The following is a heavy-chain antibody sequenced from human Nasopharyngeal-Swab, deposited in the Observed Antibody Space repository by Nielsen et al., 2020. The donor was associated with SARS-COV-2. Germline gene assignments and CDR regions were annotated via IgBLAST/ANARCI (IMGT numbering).Heavy chain of an antibody. CDR3: AKAPRYYFGSGSFYFEY. Sequence: GESLKISCAASGFTFSNYAMNWVRQAPGKGLEWVSSISDSGGSTSYSDSVRGRFTISRVNSKNTLYLQMNSLRAEDTAVYYCAKAPRYYFGSGSFYFEYWGQGTLVTVSA. D-gene: IGHD3-10*01. CDR2: ISDSGGST. CDR1: GFTFSNYA. J-gene: IGHJ4*02. V-gene: IGHV3-23*01.